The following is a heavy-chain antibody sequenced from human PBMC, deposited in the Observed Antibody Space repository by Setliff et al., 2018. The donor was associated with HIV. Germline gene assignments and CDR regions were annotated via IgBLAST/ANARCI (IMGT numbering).Heavy chain of an antibody. J-gene: IGHJ3*01. CDR1: GGTFSTYG. CDR2: IIAMYATT. CDR3: ARDQRFQSAPGIAVPPDGFDL. V-gene: IGHV1-69*06. Sequence: ASVKVSCKASGGTFSTYGISWVRQGPGQGLEWMGRIIAMYATTNYAQRFQDRITITADKSTRTAYMDLSSLRHDDTAVYYCARDQRFQSAPGIAVPPDGFDLLGQGTMVTVSS. D-gene: IGHD6-19*01.